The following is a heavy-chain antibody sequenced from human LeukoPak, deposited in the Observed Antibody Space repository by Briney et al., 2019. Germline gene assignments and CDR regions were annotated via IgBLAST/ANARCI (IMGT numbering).Heavy chain of an antibody. CDR3: ARRIYGYSSGWYSATEQTFDP. Sequence: GGSLRLSCAASGFTFSIYGMSWVRQAPGKGLEWVSAISGSGGSTYYADSVKGRFTISRDNSKNTLYLQMNSLRAEDTAVYYCARRIYGYSSGWYSATEQTFDPWGQGTLVTVSS. CDR1: GFTFSIYG. J-gene: IGHJ5*02. V-gene: IGHV3-23*01. CDR2: ISGSGGST. D-gene: IGHD6-19*01.